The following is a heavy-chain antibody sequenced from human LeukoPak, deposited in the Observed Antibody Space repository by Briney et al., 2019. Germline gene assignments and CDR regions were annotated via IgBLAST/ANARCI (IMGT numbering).Heavy chain of an antibody. J-gene: IGHJ4*02. Sequence: GGSLRLSCAASGFTFSTSWMSWVRQAPGKGLEWVANIKQDGSDKYYVDSVKGRFTISRDNAKSSLYLQMDSLRAEDTAVYYCAKGSQWLADYWGQGTLVTVSS. CDR3: AKGSQWLADY. D-gene: IGHD6-19*01. CDR1: GFTFSTSW. V-gene: IGHV3-7*02. CDR2: IKQDGSDK.